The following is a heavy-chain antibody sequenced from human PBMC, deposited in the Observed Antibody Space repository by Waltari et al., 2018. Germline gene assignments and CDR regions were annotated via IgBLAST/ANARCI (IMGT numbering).Heavy chain of an antibody. CDR2: IYSGGGST. D-gene: IGHD5-12*01. V-gene: IGHV3-23*03. CDR3: AREGVATPGAFDV. Sequence: DVQLLESGGGLVQPGWSMRLSCAASGFSFRNYGMNGVRQAPGKGLEWVSVIYSGGGSTFYADSVKGRFTISRDNSKNTVHVQLNSLRVEDTAVYYCAREGVATPGAFDVWGQGTKVIVS. J-gene: IGHJ3*01. CDR1: GFSFRNYG.